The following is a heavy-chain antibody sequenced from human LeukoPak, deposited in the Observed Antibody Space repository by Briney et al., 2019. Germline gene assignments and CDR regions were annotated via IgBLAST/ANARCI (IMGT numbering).Heavy chain of an antibody. D-gene: IGHD4-17*01. CDR2: IYYSGST. Sequence: SETLSLTCTVSGGSISSSSYYWGWIRQPPGKGLEWIGSIYYSGSTYYNPSLKSRVTISVDTSKNQFSLKLSSVTAADTAVYYCARARSTVPNPYYYYYYYMDVWGKGTTVTVSS. J-gene: IGHJ6*03. CDR3: ARARSTVPNPYYYYYYYMDV. CDR1: GGSISSSSYY. V-gene: IGHV4-39*07.